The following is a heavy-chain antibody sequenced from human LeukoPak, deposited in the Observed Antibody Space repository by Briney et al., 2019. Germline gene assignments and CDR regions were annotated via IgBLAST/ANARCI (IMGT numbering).Heavy chain of an antibody. V-gene: IGHV4-59*01. Sequence: SETLSLTCTVSGGSISSYYWSWIRQPPGKGLEWIGYIYYSGSTNYNPSLKGRVTISVDTSKNQFSLKLSSVTAADTAVYYCASLIAAAGGYFDYWGQGTLVTVSS. CDR1: GGSISSYY. J-gene: IGHJ4*02. CDR3: ASLIAAAGGYFDY. D-gene: IGHD6-13*01. CDR2: IYYSGST.